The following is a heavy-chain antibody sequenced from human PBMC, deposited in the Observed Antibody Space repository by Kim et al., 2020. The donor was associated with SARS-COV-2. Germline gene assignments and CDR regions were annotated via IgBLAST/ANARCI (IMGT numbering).Heavy chain of an antibody. J-gene: IGHJ6*03. D-gene: IGHD4-4*01. V-gene: IGHV4-59*09. CDR3: ARGLQPKYYYYYYYMDV. Sequence: LKSRVTISVDTSKNQFSLKLSSVTAADTAVYDCARGLQPKYYYYYYYMDVWGKGTTVTVSS.